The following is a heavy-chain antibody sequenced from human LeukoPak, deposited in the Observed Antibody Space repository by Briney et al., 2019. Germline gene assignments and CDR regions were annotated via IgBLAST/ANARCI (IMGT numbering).Heavy chain of an antibody. Sequence: SETLSLTCTVSSGSISTSNYYWGWVRQPPGKALEWIGDIFYIGSTYYSPSLKSRVTISLDPSRNQFSLKLNSLTAADTAVYYCAKSNGSGLIDISGQGTMVTVS. V-gene: IGHV4-39*07. CDR2: IFYIGST. CDR1: SGSISTSNYY. CDR3: AKSNGSGLIDI. D-gene: IGHD3-10*01. J-gene: IGHJ3*02.